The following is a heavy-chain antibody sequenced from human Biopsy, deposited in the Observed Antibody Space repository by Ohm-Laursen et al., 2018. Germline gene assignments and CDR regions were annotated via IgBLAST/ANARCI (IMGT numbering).Heavy chain of an antibody. CDR2: ITSSGAST. D-gene: IGHD3-9*01. CDR3: AKVSPTILSSFDY. Sequence: SLRLSCTASGFTFSTYAMSWVRQAPGKGLEWVSSITSSGASTDFADSVKGRFPISRDNSKNTLYLQMNSLRAEDTAVYYCAKVSPTILSSFDYWGQGTLVTVSS. CDR1: GFTFSTYA. V-gene: IGHV3-23*01. J-gene: IGHJ4*02.